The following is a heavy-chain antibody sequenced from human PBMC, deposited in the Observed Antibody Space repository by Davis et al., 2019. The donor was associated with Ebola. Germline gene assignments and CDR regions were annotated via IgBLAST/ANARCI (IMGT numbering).Heavy chain of an antibody. V-gene: IGHV4-30-2*01. CDR1: GGSISSGGYS. J-gene: IGHJ3*02. D-gene: IGHD2-21*02. CDR2: IYHSGST. Sequence: MPSETLSLTCTVSGGSISSGGYSWSWIRQPPGKGLEWIGYIYHSGSTYYNPSLKSRVTISVDRSKNQFSLKLSSVTAADTAVYYCARVVVVTAMGGAFDIWGQGTMVTVSS. CDR3: ARVVVVTAMGGAFDI.